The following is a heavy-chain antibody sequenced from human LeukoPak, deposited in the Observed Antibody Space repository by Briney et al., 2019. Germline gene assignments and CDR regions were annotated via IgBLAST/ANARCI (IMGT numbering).Heavy chain of an antibody. V-gene: IGHV3-21*01. CDR2: ISSSSRYL. CDR1: GFTFSSYS. J-gene: IGHJ3*02. D-gene: IGHD3-22*01. CDR3: ARDVHYDSSGYYFRNDAFDI. Sequence: GGSLRLSCAASGFTFSSYSMNWVRQAPGKGLEWVSSISSSSRYLYYGDSVKGRFTISRDNAKNSLCLQMNSLRAEDTAVYYCARDVHYDSSGYYFRNDAFDIWGQGTMVTVPS.